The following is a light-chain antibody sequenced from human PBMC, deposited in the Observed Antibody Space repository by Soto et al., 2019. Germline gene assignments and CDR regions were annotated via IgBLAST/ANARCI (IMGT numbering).Light chain of an antibody. CDR2: GAS. CDR1: QSRSISY. CDR3: QQYGTSPLT. V-gene: IGKV3-20*01. J-gene: IGKJ4*01. Sequence: EIVLTQSPGTLSLSPGERATLSCRASQSRSISYIAWYQQKPGQAPRLLIYGASSRATGIPERFSGSGSGTDFTLTISRLEPEDFAVYYCQQYGTSPLTFGGGTKVEIK.